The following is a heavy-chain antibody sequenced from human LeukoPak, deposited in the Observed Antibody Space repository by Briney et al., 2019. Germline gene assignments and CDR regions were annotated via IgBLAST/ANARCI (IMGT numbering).Heavy chain of an antibody. J-gene: IGHJ3*02. D-gene: IGHD5-18*01. V-gene: IGHV1-69*05. CDR3: ARDNGSGYSYGLDRVAFDI. Sequence: WASVKVSCKASGGIFSSYAISWVRQAPGQGLEWMGRIIPIFGTANYAQKFQGRVTITTDESTSTAYMELSSLRSEDTAVYYCARDNGSGYSYGLDRVAFDIWGQGTMVTVSS. CDR1: GGIFSSYA. CDR2: IIPIFGTA.